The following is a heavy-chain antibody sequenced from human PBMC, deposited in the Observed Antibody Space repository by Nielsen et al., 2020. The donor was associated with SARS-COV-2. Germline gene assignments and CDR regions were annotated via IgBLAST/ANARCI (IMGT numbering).Heavy chain of an antibody. CDR2: ISSSSSYT. CDR1: GFTFSDYY. CDR3: VNSYVWIDY. D-gene: IGHD3-16*01. Sequence: GESLKISCAASGFTFSDYYMSWIRQAPGKGLEWVSYISSSSSYTNYADSVKGRFTISRDNSKNTLYLQMSSLRAEDTAVYYCVNSYVWIDYWGQGTLVTVSS. V-gene: IGHV3-11*06. J-gene: IGHJ4*02.